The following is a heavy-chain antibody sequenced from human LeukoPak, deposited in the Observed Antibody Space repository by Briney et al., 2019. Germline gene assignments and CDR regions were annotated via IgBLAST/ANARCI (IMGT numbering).Heavy chain of an antibody. J-gene: IGHJ4*02. CDR2: IYYSGST. CDR1: GGSISSSSYY. CDR3: ARAQDDYYGGNPKPLDY. Sequence: SETLSLTCTVSGGSISSSSYYWGWIRQPPGKGLEWIGSIYYSGSTYYNPSLKSRVTISVDTSKNQFPLKLSSVTAADTAVYYCARAQDDYYGGNPKPLDYWGQGTLVTVSS. D-gene: IGHD4-23*01. V-gene: IGHV4-39*06.